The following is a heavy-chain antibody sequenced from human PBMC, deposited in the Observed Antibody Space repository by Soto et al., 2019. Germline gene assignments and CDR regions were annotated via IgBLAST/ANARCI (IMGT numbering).Heavy chain of an antibody. CDR1: GDSLSNYY. CDR3: ARDRYPGSGSPYPAY. V-gene: IGHV4-59*01. D-gene: IGHD3-10*01. Sequence: SETLSLTCTVSGDSLSNYYWSWIRQPPGKGLEWIGYIYYLGSTDYNPSLKSRVTISLDTSKKKFSLNLSSVTVADTAVYFCARDRYPGSGSPYPAYWGQGTLVTSPQ. CDR2: IYYLGST. J-gene: IGHJ4*02.